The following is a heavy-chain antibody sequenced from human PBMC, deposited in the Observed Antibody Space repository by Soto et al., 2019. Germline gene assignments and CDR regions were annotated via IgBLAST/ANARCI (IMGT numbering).Heavy chain of an antibody. CDR2: IYYSGST. CDR3: ASTAHSSGWYSGGFDY. V-gene: IGHV4-30-4*02. D-gene: IGHD6-19*01. Sequence: PSETLSPTCPVSGGTIRRGDYYWSWIRPPPGKGLEWIGYIYYSGSTYYNPSLKSRVTISVDTSKNQFSLKLSSVTAADTAVYYCASTAHSSGWYSGGFDYWGQGTLVTVSS. J-gene: IGHJ4*02. CDR1: GGTIRRGDYY.